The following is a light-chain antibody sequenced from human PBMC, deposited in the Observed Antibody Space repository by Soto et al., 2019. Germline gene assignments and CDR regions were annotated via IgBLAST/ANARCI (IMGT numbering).Light chain of an antibody. CDR1: QSISRY. V-gene: IGKV1-39*01. CDR2: AAS. J-gene: IGKJ4*01. CDR3: QQSHSTPLT. Sequence: DIQMTQSPSSLSASVGDRVTITCRASQSISRYLNWYQQGPGKAPKFLIYAASNLQSGVPSRFSGSGFGTDFTLTISSLQPEDFATYYCQQSHSTPLTFGGGTKVEIK.